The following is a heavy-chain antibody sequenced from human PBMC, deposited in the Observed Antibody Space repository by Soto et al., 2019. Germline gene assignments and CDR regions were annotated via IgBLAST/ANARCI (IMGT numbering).Heavy chain of an antibody. CDR3: AREYSTSSGRAFDI. Sequence: PGGSLRLSCAASGFTFSFYTMNWVRQAPGRGLEWISYIDTSSSVIFYVDSAKGRFTVSRDNGKNSLDLQMNSLRDEDTAVYYCAREYSTSSGRAFDIWGQGTMVTVSS. J-gene: IGHJ3*02. V-gene: IGHV3-48*02. CDR1: GFTFSFYT. D-gene: IGHD6-6*01. CDR2: IDTSSSVI.